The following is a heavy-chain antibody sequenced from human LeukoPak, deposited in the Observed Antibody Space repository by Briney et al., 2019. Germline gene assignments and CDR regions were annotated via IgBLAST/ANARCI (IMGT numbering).Heavy chain of an antibody. Sequence: PGGSLRLSCAASGFTFSSYSINWVRQAPGKGLEWVSSISSSSSYIYYADSVKGRFTISRDNAKNSLYLQMNSLRAEDTAVYYCARDPEYSSSYDAFDIWGQGTMVTVSS. CDR1: GFTFSSYS. CDR3: ARDPEYSSSYDAFDI. J-gene: IGHJ3*02. CDR2: ISSSSSYI. D-gene: IGHD6-6*01. V-gene: IGHV3-21*01.